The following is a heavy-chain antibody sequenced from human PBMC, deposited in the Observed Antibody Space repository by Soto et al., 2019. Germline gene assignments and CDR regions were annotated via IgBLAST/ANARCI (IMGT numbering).Heavy chain of an antibody. CDR1: GFTFSSYW. V-gene: IGHV3-7*05. J-gene: IGHJ4*02. CDR3: ASAIYSSSSK. Sequence: VGSLRLSCAASGFTFSSYWMTWVRQAPGKGLDWVANVNQDGSEKYYVDSVKGRFTISRDNAKNSLYLQMSGLRAEDTAVYYCASAIYSSSSKWGQGTQVTVSS. CDR2: VNQDGSEK. D-gene: IGHD6-6*01.